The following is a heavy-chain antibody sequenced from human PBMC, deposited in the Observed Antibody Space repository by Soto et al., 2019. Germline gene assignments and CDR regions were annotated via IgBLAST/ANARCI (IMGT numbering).Heavy chain of an antibody. CDR2: IYYSGNT. CDR3: ARLGGYCSTTGCYGYYAMDV. V-gene: IGHV4-39*01. CDR1: GGPITSRTYS. Sequence: SETLSLTCAVSGGPITSRTYSWGWIRQPPGKGLEWIGSIYYSGNTYYNPSLKSRVTMSVGTSKNQFSLKLSSVTAADTAVYYCARLGGYCSTTGCYGYYAMDVWGQGTTVT. D-gene: IGHD2-2*01. J-gene: IGHJ6*02.